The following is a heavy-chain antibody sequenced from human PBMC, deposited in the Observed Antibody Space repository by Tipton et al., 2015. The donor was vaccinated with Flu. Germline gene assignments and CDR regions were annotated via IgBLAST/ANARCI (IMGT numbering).Heavy chain of an antibody. CDR3: ARALQNYFDY. CDR1: GGSISSYY. V-gene: IGHV4-59*01. J-gene: IGHJ4*02. Sequence: TLSLTCSVSGGSISSYYWSWIRQSPGKGLEWIGYISYSGSTNYNPSLKSRVTISVDTSKNQFSLKLSSVTAADTAVYYCARALQNYFDYWGQGTLVTVSS. CDR2: ISYSGST.